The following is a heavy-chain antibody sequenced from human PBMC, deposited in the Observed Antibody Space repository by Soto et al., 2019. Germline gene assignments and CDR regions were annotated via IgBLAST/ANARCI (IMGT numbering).Heavy chain of an antibody. J-gene: IGHJ4*02. D-gene: IGHD1-26*01. Sequence: QVQLVESGGGVVQPGRSLRLSCAASGFTFSRYAMHWVRQAPGKGLEWVAVISYDGSNKYYADSVKARFTISRDSSKNTLYLQMNSLRAEDTAVYYCARDLVMGASQPYYFDYWGQGTLVTVSS. CDR2: ISYDGSNK. CDR3: ARDLVMGASQPYYFDY. CDR1: GFTFSRYA. V-gene: IGHV3-30-3*01.